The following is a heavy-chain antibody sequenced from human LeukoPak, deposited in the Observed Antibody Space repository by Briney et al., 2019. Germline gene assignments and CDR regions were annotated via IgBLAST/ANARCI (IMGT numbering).Heavy chain of an antibody. D-gene: IGHD5-18*01. CDR3: ARARDSYGYRVGVLFDY. Sequence: GASVKVSCKASGGTFSSYAISWVRQAPGQGLEWMGRIIPILGIANYAQKFQGRVTITADKSTSTAYMELSSLRSEDTAVYYCARARDSYGYRVGVLFDYWGQGTLVTVSS. V-gene: IGHV1-69*04. CDR2: IIPILGIA. J-gene: IGHJ4*02. CDR1: GGTFSSYA.